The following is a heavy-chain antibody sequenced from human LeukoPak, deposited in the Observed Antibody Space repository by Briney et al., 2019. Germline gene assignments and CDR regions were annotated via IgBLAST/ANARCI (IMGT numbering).Heavy chain of an antibody. CDR1: GFTFGDYA. J-gene: IGHJ6*04. D-gene: IGHD3-10*02. CDR2: ISSSGSTI. Sequence: GRSLRLSCTASGFTFGDYAMNWVRQAPGKGLEWVSYISSSGSTIYYADSVKGRFTISRDNAKNSLYLQMNSLRAEDTAVYYCAELGITMIGGVWGKGTTVTISS. V-gene: IGHV3-48*03. CDR3: AELGITMIGGV.